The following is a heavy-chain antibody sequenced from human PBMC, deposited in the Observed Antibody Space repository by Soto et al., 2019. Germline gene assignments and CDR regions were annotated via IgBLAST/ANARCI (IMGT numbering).Heavy chain of an antibody. CDR1: GGTFSSYA. Sequence: SVKVSCKASGGTFSSYAISWVRQAPGQGLEWMGGIIPIFGTANYAQKFQGRVTITADKSTSTAYMELSSLRSEDTAVYYCARGGYDFWSGYHYYYYGMDVWGQGTTVTVSS. CDR2: IIPIFGTA. D-gene: IGHD3-3*01. J-gene: IGHJ6*02. CDR3: ARGGYDFWSGYHYYYYGMDV. V-gene: IGHV1-69*06.